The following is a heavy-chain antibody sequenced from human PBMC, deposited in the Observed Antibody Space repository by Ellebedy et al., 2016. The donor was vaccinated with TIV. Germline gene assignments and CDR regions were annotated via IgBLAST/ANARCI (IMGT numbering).Heavy chain of an antibody. CDR1: GFTFSSYG. D-gene: IGHD3-10*01. Sequence: GESLKISCAASGFTFSSYGMHWVRQAPGEGLEWVAVISYDGSNKYYADSVKGRFTISRDNSKNTLYLQMNSLRAEDTAVYYCAREGPGKRSWYFDYWGQGTLVTVSS. J-gene: IGHJ4*02. CDR3: AREGPGKRSWYFDY. CDR2: ISYDGSNK. V-gene: IGHV3-30*03.